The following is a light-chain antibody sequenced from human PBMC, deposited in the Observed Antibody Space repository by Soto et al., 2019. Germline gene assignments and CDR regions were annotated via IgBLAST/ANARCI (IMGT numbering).Light chain of an antibody. J-gene: IGKJ3*01. CDR2: DAS. Sequence: AIQLTQSPASLSADVGDRVTITCRASQGINDDVAWFQQRPGRAPRLLIYDASNVQSGVPSRLSGSGSGSYFRLTISSLQPEDSATYYCLQDFNYPRTFGPGTRVDI. CDR1: QGINDD. CDR3: LQDFNYPRT. V-gene: IGKV1-6*01.